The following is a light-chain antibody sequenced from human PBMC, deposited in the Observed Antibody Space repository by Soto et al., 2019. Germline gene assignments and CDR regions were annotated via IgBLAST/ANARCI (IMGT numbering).Light chain of an antibody. CDR1: SSDVGAYNY. J-gene: IGLJ2*01. Sequence: QSALTQPASVSGAPGQSITISCTGTSSDVGAYNYVSWYQQLPGKAPKLMIYEVINRPSGVSSRFSGSKSGNTASLTISGLHAEDEADYYCSSYTARSTLVVFGGGTKLTVL. CDR3: SSYTARSTLVV. V-gene: IGLV2-14*03. CDR2: EVI.